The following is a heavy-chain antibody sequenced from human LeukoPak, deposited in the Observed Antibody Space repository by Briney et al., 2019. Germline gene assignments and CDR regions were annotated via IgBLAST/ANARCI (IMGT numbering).Heavy chain of an antibody. CDR1: GASIRGYY. V-gene: IGHV4-59*01. CDR3: ARLGGPAAVDY. D-gene: IGHD2-2*01. CDR2: MYNSGST. Sequence: SSETLSLTCTVSGASIRGYYWSWIRQPSGRGLEWIGYMYNSGSTYYNPSLKSRVTISGDTSKNQFSLKLTSVTAADTAVYYCARLGGPAAVDYWGQGTLVTVSS. J-gene: IGHJ4*02.